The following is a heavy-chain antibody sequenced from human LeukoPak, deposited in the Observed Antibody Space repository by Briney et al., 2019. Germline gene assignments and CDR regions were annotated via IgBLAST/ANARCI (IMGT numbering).Heavy chain of an antibody. V-gene: IGHV4-34*01. CDR2: INHSGST. CDR3: ARGRYEGPGIAAAGTRGGVDY. Sequence: SETLSLTCAVYGGSFRGYYWSWIRQPPGKGLEWIGEINHSGSTNYNPSLKSRVTISVDTSKNQFSLKLSSVTAADTAVYYCARGRYEGPGIAAAGTRGGVDYWGQGTLVTVSS. J-gene: IGHJ4*02. CDR1: GGSFRGYY. D-gene: IGHD6-13*01.